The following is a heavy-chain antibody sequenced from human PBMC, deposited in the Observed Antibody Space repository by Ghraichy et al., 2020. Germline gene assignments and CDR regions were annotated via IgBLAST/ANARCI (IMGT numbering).Heavy chain of an antibody. D-gene: IGHD1-14*01. Sequence: SETLSLTCSDSGGSISRSSYYWGWIRQPPGKGLEWFGSISYSGSTYYNPSLKSRVTISVDTSMNQFSLKLTSVTAADTAVYYCATHDPTEQPFDYWGQGTLVTVSS. CDR3: ATHDPTEQPFDY. J-gene: IGHJ4*02. CDR1: GGSISRSSYY. V-gene: IGHV4-39*01. CDR2: ISYSGST.